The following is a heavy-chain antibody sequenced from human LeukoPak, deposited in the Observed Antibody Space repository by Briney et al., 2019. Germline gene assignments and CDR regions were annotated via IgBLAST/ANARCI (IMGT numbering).Heavy chain of an antibody. V-gene: IGHV4-39*07. CDR2: IYYSGST. CDR3: ARTSYSSGWYY. D-gene: IGHD6-19*01. CDR1: GGSISSSSYY. Sequence: SETLSLTCTVSGGSISSSSYYWGWIRQPPGKGLEWIGSIYYSGSTYYNPSLKSRVTISVDTSKNQFSLKLSSVTAADTAVYYCARTSYSSGWYYWGQGTLVTVSS. J-gene: IGHJ4*02.